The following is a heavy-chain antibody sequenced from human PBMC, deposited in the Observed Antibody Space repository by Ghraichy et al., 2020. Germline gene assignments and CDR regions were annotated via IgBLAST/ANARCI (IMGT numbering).Heavy chain of an antibody. D-gene: IGHD6-13*01. Sequence: ASVKVSCKASGYTFTSYDINWVRQATGQGLEWMGWMNPNSGNTGYAQKFQGRVTMTRNTSISTAYMELSSLRSEDTAVYYCASPYSPSPYYYGMDVWGQGTTVTVSS. V-gene: IGHV1-8*02. CDR2: MNPNSGNT. CDR1: GYTFTSYD. CDR3: ASPYSPSPYYYGMDV. J-gene: IGHJ6*02.